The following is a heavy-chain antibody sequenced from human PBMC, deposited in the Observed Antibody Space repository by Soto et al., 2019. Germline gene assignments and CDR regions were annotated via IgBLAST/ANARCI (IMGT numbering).Heavy chain of an antibody. V-gene: IGHV3-33*01. CDR1: GFTFSSYG. Sequence: GGSLRLSCAASGFTFSSYGMHWVRQAPGKGLEWVAVIWYDGSNKYYADSVKGRFTISRDNSKNTLYLQMNSLRAEDTAVYYCAREPRAGYDSSGDTFDYWGQGTLVTVSS. CDR3: AREPRAGYDSSGDTFDY. J-gene: IGHJ4*02. CDR2: IWYDGSNK. D-gene: IGHD3-22*01.